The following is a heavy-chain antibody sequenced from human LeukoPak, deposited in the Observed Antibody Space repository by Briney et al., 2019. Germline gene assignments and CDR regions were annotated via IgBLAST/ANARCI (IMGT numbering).Heavy chain of an antibody. V-gene: IGHV4-34*01. D-gene: IGHD3-16*01. Sequence: SETLSLTCAVYGGSFSGYYWSWTRQPPGKGLEWIGEINHSGSTNYNPSLKSRVTISVDTSKNQFSLKLSSVTAADTAVYYCARTLTSCFDYWGQGTLVTVSS. CDR1: GGSFSGYY. J-gene: IGHJ4*02. CDR3: ARTLTSCFDY. CDR2: INHSGST.